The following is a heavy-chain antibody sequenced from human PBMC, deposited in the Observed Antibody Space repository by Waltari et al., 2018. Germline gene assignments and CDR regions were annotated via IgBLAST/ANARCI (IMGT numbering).Heavy chain of an antibody. V-gene: IGHV3-48*01. CDR3: ARVTLLISRAIDY. CDR2: ISSSSSTI. D-gene: IGHD6-13*01. CDR1: GFTFSSYS. Sequence: EVQLVESGGGLVQPGGSLRLSCAASGFTFSSYSMNWVRQAPGKGLEWVSYISSSSSTIYYADSVKGRFTISRDNAKNSRYLQMNSLRAEDTAVYYCARVTLLISRAIDYWGQGTLVTVSS. J-gene: IGHJ4*02.